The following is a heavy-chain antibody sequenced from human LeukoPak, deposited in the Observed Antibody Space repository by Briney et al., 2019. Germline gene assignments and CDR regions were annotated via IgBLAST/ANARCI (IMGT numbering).Heavy chain of an antibody. J-gene: IGHJ4*02. CDR1: GLTFTNYG. Sequence: GGSLRLSCAASGLTFTNYGMHWVRQAPGKGLEWVAFIRFDAGNRYYADSVRGRFTISRDNSKNTISLQMNSLRAEDTAVYYCAKDRPMKMDTPLSYSDYWGRGTLVTVSS. V-gene: IGHV3-30*02. D-gene: IGHD5-24*01. CDR2: IRFDAGNR. CDR3: AKDRPMKMDTPLSYSDY.